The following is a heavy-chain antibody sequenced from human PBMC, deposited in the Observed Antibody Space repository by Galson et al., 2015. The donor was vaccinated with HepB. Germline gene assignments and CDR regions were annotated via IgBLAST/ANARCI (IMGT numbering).Heavy chain of an antibody. CDR3: ARDELAVVVTAPYYYYGMDV. Sequence: QSGAEVKKPGESLRISCKASGGTFSSYAISWVRQAPGQGLEWMGGIIPIFGTANYAQKFQGRVTITADESTSTAYMELSSLRSEDTAVYYCARDELAVVVTAPYYYYGMDVWGQGTTVTVSS. D-gene: IGHD2-21*02. V-gene: IGHV1-69*01. CDR1: GGTFSSYA. J-gene: IGHJ6*02. CDR2: IIPIFGTA.